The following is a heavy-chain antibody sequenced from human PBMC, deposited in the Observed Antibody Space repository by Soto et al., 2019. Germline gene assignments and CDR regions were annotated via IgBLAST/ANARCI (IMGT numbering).Heavy chain of an antibody. J-gene: IGHJ5*02. Sequence: PGGSLRLSCAASGFTFSSYEMNWVRQAPGKWLEWVSYISSSGSTIYYADSVKVRFTISRDNAKNSLYLQMNSLRAEDTAVYYCARESSLLWFGELIRWFDPWGQGTLVTVSS. CDR2: ISSSGSTI. CDR3: ARESSLLWFGELIRWFDP. D-gene: IGHD3-10*01. CDR1: GFTFSSYE. V-gene: IGHV3-48*03.